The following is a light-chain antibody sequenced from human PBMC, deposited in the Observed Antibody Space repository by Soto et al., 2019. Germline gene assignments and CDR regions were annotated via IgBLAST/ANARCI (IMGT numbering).Light chain of an antibody. Sequence: SSFSSAPGEKVSICRSAGNSHIGRKYVSGYQNLTGTAPKLLIYENNKRPSGNPDRLSRSKSGSSATPGITDLQTGDEADYYCGRWDSCLTTYGFGRGSKVTVL. V-gene: IGLV1-51*02. J-gene: IGLJ1*01. CDR2: ENN. CDR1: NSHIGRKY. CDR3: GRWDSCLTTYG.